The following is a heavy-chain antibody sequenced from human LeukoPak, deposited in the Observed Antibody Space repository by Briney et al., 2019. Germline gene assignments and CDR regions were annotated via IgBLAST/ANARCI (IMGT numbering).Heavy chain of an antibody. J-gene: IGHJ4*02. Sequence: PGGSLRLSCAVSGFTFTNYAMTWVRLAPGKGLEWVSTISGSGDSTYYADSVKGRFTISRDNSKNTLYLQMNSLRAEDAAVYYCAKPSAAGSLSYWGQGTLVTVSS. CDR2: ISGSGDST. D-gene: IGHD6-13*01. CDR1: GFTFTNYA. V-gene: IGHV3-23*01. CDR3: AKPSAAGSLSY.